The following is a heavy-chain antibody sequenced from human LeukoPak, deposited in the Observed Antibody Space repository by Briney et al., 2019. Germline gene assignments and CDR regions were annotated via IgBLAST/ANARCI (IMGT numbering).Heavy chain of an antibody. CDR1: GFTFSTYA. CDR3: AELGITMIGGV. D-gene: IGHD3-10*02. Sequence: GGPLRLSCAASGFTFSTYAMSWVRQAPGEGLEWVSYIISSGSTIYYADSVKGRFTISRDNAKNSLYLQMNRLRAEDTAVYYCAELGITMIGGVWGKGTTVTISS. J-gene: IGHJ6*04. V-gene: IGHV3-48*03. CDR2: IISSGSTI.